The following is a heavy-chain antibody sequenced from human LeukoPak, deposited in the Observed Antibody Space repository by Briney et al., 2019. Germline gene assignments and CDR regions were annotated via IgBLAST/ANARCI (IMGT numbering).Heavy chain of an antibody. CDR1: GGSISSSSYY. Sequence: SETLSLTCTVSGGSISSSSYYWGWIRQPPGKGLEWIGSIYYSGSTYYNPSLKSRVTMSVDTSKNQFSLRLTSVTAADTAVYFCASHRYSATYYSDYWGQGTLVTVSS. D-gene: IGHD1-26*01. CDR2: IYYSGST. J-gene: IGHJ4*02. CDR3: ASHRYSATYYSDY. V-gene: IGHV4-39*07.